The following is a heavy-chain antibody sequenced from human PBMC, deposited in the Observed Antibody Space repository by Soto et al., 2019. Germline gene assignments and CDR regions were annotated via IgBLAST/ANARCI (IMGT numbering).Heavy chain of an antibody. D-gene: IGHD5-18*01. Sequence: GGSLRLSCLASGFTFSNYGMHWVRQTPDRGLEGVATISYDETHKYYAGSVTGRFTISRDNSKNTLFLEINSLRPEDTAVYYCAKDRQDGYGANRLYGLDVWGQGTTVTVSS. CDR2: ISYDETHK. J-gene: IGHJ6*02. CDR3: AKDRQDGYGANRLYGLDV. CDR1: GFTFSNYG. V-gene: IGHV3-30*18.